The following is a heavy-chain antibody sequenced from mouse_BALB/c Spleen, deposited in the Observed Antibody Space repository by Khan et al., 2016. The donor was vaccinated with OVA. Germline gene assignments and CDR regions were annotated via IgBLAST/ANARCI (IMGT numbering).Heavy chain of an antibody. CDR2: INPSNDYT. CDR1: GYTFTTYT. J-gene: IGHJ3*01. V-gene: IGHV1-4*01. Sequence: QVQLKQSGAELARPGASVKMSCKTSGYTFTTYTLHWVQQRPGRSLEWIGYINPSNDYTNYNQKFKGKSTLTADKSSSTAYMQLSSLTSEDSAVYDCARSGQLGVRGGFTYWGQGTLVTVSA. D-gene: IGHD3-2*01. CDR3: ARSGQLGVRGGFTY.